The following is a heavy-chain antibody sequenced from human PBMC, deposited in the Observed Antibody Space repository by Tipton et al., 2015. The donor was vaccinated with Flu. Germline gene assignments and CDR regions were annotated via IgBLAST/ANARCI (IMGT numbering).Heavy chain of an antibody. CDR1: GAFFTSYY. CDR2: IYNSQYT. J-gene: IGHJ4*02. Sequence: TLSLTCTVSGAFFTSYYWNWIRQPPGKALEWIGDIYNSQYTKYNPSLKSRVTISVDTSKKQFSRQLRSVTAADTAVYYCARDPSLGMPDYFDSWGQGTLVTASS. V-gene: IGHV4-59*12. CDR3: ARDPSLGMPDYFDS. D-gene: IGHD2-2*01.